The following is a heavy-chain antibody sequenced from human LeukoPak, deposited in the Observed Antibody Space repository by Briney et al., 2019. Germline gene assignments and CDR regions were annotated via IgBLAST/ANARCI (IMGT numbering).Heavy chain of an antibody. CDR1: GYTLTDYY. CDR2: INPNSGGT. D-gene: IGHD3-22*01. J-gene: IGHJ4*02. CDR3: AKIDYYDSSGYYYVEGGFDY. Sequence: ASVKVSCKASGYTLTDYYMHWVRQAPGQGLEWMGWINPNSGGTNYAQNFQGRVTMTRDTSISTAYMELSRLRAEDTAVYYCAKIDYYDSSGYYYVEGGFDYWGQGTLVTVSS. V-gene: IGHV1-2*02.